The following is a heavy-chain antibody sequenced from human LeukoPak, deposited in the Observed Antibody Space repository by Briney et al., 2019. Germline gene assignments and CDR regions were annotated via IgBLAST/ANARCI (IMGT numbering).Heavy chain of an antibody. Sequence: GGSLRLSCAAYGVTFSNYGLHWVRQAPGKGLEWVAVIWYDGRKIYYTDSVKGRFTISRDKSNNTLYLQMNNLRAEDTALCSFAREADSYGSTDYYFDLWGRGTLVTVSS. CDR2: IWYDGRKI. D-gene: IGHD5-18*01. CDR1: GVTFSNYG. J-gene: IGHJ2*01. V-gene: IGHV3-33*01. CDR3: AREADSYGSTDYYFDL.